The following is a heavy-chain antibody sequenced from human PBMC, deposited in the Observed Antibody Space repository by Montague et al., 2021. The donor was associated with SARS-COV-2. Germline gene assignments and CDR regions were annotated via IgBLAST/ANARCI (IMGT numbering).Heavy chain of an antibody. D-gene: IGHD3-3*01. Sequence: SETLSLTCTVSGGSITSYYWSWIRQPARKGLECIGLIYTSGSTNYNPSLKSRVTMSVDTSRKQFSLKLTSVTAADTAVYYCARQKMGSVTIFGVVMHDRWFDPWGQGTLVTVSS. V-gene: IGHV4-4*07. CDR3: ARQKMGSVTIFGVVMHDRWFDP. CDR1: GGSITSYY. CDR2: IYTSGST. J-gene: IGHJ5*02.